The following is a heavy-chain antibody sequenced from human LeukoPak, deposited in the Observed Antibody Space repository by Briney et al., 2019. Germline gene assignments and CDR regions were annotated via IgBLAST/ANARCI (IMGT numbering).Heavy chain of an antibody. CDR1: GFTVSSNY. D-gene: IGHD6-19*01. Sequence: GGSLRLSCAASGFTVSSNYMSWVRQAPGKGLVWVSVIYSGGSTYYADSVKDRFTISRDNSKNTVYFQMNSLRAEDTAVYYCARGRLTPGWTYYGMDVWGQGTTVTVSS. J-gene: IGHJ6*02. CDR2: IYSGGST. CDR3: ARGRLTPGWTYYGMDV. V-gene: IGHV3-66*01.